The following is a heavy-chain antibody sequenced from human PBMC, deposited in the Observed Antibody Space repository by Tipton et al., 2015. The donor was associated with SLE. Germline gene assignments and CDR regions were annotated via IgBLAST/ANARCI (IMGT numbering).Heavy chain of an antibody. J-gene: IGHJ3*02. CDR2: IYYSGST. CDR1: GFTFSSYS. D-gene: IGHD2/OR15-2a*01. V-gene: IGHV4-39*07. CDR3: ARSANIVDAFDI. Sequence: LRLSCAASGFTFSSYSMNWVRQAPGKGLEWIGSIYYSGSTYYNPSLKSRVTISVDTSKNQFSLKLSSVTAADTAVYYCARSANIVDAFDIWGQGTMVTVSS.